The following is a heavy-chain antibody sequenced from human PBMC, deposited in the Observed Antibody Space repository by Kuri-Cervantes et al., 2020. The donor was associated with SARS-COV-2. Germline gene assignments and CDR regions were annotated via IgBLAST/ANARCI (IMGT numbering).Heavy chain of an antibody. V-gene: IGHV4-38-2*01. CDR1: GYSISSGYY. CDR2: IYHSGST. Sequence: SETLSLTCAVSGYSISSGYYWGWIRQPPGKGLEWIGSIYHSGSTYYNPSLKSRVTISVDTFKNQFSLKLSSVTAADTAVYYCARRAGYCSGGSCYPGPFDYWGQGTLVTVSS. CDR3: ARRAGYCSGGSCYPGPFDY. D-gene: IGHD2-15*01. J-gene: IGHJ4*02.